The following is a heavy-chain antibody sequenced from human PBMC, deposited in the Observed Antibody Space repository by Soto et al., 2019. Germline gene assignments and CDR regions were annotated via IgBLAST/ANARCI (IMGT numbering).Heavy chain of an antibody. CDR2: IIPIFGTA. D-gene: IGHD6-19*01. V-gene: IGHV1-69*13. CDR1: GGTFSSYA. Sequence: SVKVSCKASGGTFSSYAISWVRQAPGQGPEWMGGIIPIFGTANYAQKFQGRVTITADESTSTAYMELSSLRSEDTAVYYCAINIAVAGEYYYYGMDVWGQGTTVTVSS. CDR3: AINIAVAGEYYYYGMDV. J-gene: IGHJ6*02.